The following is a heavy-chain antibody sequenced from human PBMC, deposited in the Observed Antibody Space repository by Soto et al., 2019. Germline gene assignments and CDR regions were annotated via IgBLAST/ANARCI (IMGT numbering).Heavy chain of an antibody. CDR1: GYTFTGYY. Sequence: ASVKVSCKASGYTFTGYYMHWVRQAPGQGLEWMGWINPNSGGTNYAQKFQGRVTMTRDTSISTAYMELSRLRSDDTAVYYCARPSIAARRWRMDVWGQGTTVTVSS. V-gene: IGHV1-2*02. CDR2: INPNSGGT. D-gene: IGHD6-6*01. J-gene: IGHJ6*02. CDR3: ARPSIAARRWRMDV.